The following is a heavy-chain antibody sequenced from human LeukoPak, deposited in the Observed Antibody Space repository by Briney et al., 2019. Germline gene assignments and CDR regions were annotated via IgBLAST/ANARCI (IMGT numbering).Heavy chain of an antibody. V-gene: IGHV1-24*01. Sequence: GASVKVSCKVSGYTLTQLSMHWVRQAPGNGLEWMGGFDPEDGETIYAQKLQGRVTMTEDTSTDTAYMELSSLRSEDTAVYYCATKVRWELLRWGQGTLVTVSS. CDR3: ATKVRWELLR. CDR1: GYTLTQLS. J-gene: IGHJ4*02. CDR2: FDPEDGET. D-gene: IGHD1-26*01.